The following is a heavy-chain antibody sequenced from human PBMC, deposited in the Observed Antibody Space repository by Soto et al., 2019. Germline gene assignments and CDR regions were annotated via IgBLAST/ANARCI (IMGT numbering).Heavy chain of an antibody. Sequence: GASVKVSCKASGYTFTSYAMNWVRQAPGQRLECLGWINAGNGNTKYSQKFQGRVTISRDTSATAVYLELSSLKYEDTAVYYCARVDDGYDQSGMDVWGQGTTVTVSS. CDR1: GYTFTSYA. V-gene: IGHV1-3*01. CDR3: ARVDDGYDQSGMDV. D-gene: IGHD5-12*01. CDR2: INAGNGNT. J-gene: IGHJ6*02.